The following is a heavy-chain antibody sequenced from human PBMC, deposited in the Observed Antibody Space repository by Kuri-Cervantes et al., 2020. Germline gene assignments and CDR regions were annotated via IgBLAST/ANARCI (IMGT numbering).Heavy chain of an antibody. Sequence: ASVKVSCKASGYTFTGYYMHWVRQAPGQGLEWMGWINPNSGNTGYAQKFQGRVTMTRNTSISTAYMELSSLRSEDTAVYYCARGHSSSWYDYYYMDVWGKGTTVTVSS. V-gene: IGHV1-8*02. D-gene: IGHD6-13*01. CDR2: INPNSGNT. CDR3: ARGHSSSWYDYYYMDV. CDR1: GYTFTGYY. J-gene: IGHJ6*03.